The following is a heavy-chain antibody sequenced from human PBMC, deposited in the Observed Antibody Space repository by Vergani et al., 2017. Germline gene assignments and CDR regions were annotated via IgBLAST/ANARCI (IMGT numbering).Heavy chain of an antibody. Sequence: QVQLQQWGVGLLKPSETLSLTCAVYGGSFSGYYWSWIRQPPGKGLEWIGEINHSGSTNYNPSLKSRVTISVDTSKNQFSLKLSSVTAADTAVYYCASDVTKRQGVWGKGTTVTVSS. V-gene: IGHV4-34*01. CDR2: INHSGST. D-gene: IGHD1/OR15-1a*01. J-gene: IGHJ6*04. CDR1: GGSFSGYY. CDR3: ASDVTKRQGV.